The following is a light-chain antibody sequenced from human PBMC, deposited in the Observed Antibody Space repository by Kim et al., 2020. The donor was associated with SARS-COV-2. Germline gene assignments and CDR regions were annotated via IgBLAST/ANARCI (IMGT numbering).Light chain of an antibody. CDR2: WAS. CDR3: QQYYGSPRT. Sequence: DIVMTQSPDSLAVSLGERATINCKSSQSVLYSSNNKNYLAWYQHKPGQPPKVLIYWASTRASGVPDRFSGGGSGTDFTLTISSLQAEDVGVYYCQQYYGSPRTFGQGTKVDIK. CDR1: QSVLYSSNNKNY. J-gene: IGKJ1*01. V-gene: IGKV4-1*01.